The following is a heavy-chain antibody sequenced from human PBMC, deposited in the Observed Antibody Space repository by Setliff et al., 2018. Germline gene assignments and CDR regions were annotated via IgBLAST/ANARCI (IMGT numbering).Heavy chain of an antibody. CDR1: GDSISSTYH. CDR3: ARGGGYGSGGSFHNAPFDY. CDR2: IYHSGNT. D-gene: IGHD3-10*01. Sequence: SETLSLTCNVSGDSISSTYHWGWIRQSPGKGLEWIGTIYHSGNTYYNPSLNSRLTISVDTSKNQFSLRLTSVTAASTALYYCARGGGYGSGGSFHNAPFDYWGQGMLVTVSS. J-gene: IGHJ4*02. V-gene: IGHV4-38-2*02.